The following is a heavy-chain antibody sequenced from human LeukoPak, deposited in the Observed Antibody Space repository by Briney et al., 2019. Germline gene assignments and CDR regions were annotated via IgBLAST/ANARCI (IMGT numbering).Heavy chain of an antibody. V-gene: IGHV4-59*01. D-gene: IGHD3-16*01. CDR3: ARGLSYNYAYPYFDS. CDR1: GGSISSYY. CDR2: IYYSGSTGGST. Sequence: TSETLSLTCTVSGGSISSYYWSWIRQPPGRGLEWVGYIYYSGSTGGSTNYNPSLKSRVIMSVDTSKNQFSLKLNSMTAADTAVYSCARGLSYNYAYPYFDSWGQGTLVTVSS. J-gene: IGHJ4*02.